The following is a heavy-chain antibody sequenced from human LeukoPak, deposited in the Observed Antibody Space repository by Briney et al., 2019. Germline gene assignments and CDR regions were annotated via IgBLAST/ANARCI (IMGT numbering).Heavy chain of an antibody. D-gene: IGHD2-2*01. CDR1: GGSFSGYY. Sequence: SETLSLTCAVYGGSFSGYYWSWICQPPGKGLEWIGEINHSGSTNYNQSLKSRVTISVDTSKNQFSLKLSSVTAADTAVYYCARPGYCSSTSCYRFDYWGQGTLVTVSS. CDR2: INHSGST. CDR3: ARPGYCSSTSCYRFDY. V-gene: IGHV4-34*01. J-gene: IGHJ4*02.